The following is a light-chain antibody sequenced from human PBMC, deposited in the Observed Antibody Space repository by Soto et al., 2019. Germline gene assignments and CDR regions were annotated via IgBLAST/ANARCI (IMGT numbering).Light chain of an antibody. CDR1: QSVGSN. CDR3: KQYNNWPLT. V-gene: IGKV3-15*01. Sequence: IVMTQSPATLSMSPGERATLSCRASQSVGSNLAWYQQKSGQSPRLLVYGASSRATGVPARFSGTGSGTEFTLTISSLRSEDFAIYYCKQYNNWPLTFGGGTKVEIK. J-gene: IGKJ4*01. CDR2: GAS.